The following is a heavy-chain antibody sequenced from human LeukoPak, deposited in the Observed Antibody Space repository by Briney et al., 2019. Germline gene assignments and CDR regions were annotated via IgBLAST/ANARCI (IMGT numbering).Heavy chain of an antibody. CDR1: GGSFSGYY. CDR2: INHSGST. CDR3: ASHPRKDTAMEWSRL. Sequence: SETLSLTCAVYGGSFSGYYWSWIRQPPGKGLEWIGEINHSGSTNYNPSLKSRVTISVDTSKNQLSLKLSSVTAADTAVYYCASHPRKDTAMEWSRLWGQGTLVTVSS. J-gene: IGHJ4*02. V-gene: IGHV4-34*01. D-gene: IGHD5-18*01.